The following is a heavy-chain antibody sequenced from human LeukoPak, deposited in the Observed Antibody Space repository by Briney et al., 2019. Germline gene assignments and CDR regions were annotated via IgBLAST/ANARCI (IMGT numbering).Heavy chain of an antibody. D-gene: IGHD2-2*01. CDR2: INHSGST. V-gene: IGHV4-34*01. Sequence: SETLSLTCAVYGGSFSGYYWSWIRQPPGKGLEWIGEINHSGSTNYNPSLKSRVTISVDTSKNQFSLKLSSVTAADTAVYYCAREPRWGYCSGTSCQRFLYYYGMDVWGKGTTVTVSS. CDR3: AREPRWGYCSGTSCQRFLYYYGMDV. J-gene: IGHJ6*04. CDR1: GGSFSGYY.